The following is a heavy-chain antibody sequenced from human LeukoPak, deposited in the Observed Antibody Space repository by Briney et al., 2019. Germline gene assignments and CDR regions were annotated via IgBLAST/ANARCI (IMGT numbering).Heavy chain of an antibody. V-gene: IGHV3-7*05. D-gene: IGHD3-22*01. CDR2: IKEDGSEK. Sequence: PGGSLRLSCAAPAFTFSSYCMSWVRQAPGKGLEWVANIKEDGSEKYYVDSVKGRFTISRDNAKNSLYLQMNSLRAEDTAVYFCARDWYYYDSSGYYHSFLDNWGQGTLVTVSS. CDR1: AFTFSSYC. J-gene: IGHJ4*02. CDR3: ARDWYYYDSSGYYHSFLDN.